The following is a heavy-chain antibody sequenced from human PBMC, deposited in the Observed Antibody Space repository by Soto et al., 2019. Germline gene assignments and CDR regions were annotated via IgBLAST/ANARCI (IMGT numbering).Heavy chain of an antibody. CDR1: GFTFSSYA. CDR3: AKDPYSSGWFYYYYYGMDV. CDR2: ISGSGGST. J-gene: IGHJ6*02. V-gene: IGHV3-23*01. D-gene: IGHD6-19*01. Sequence: EVQLLESGGGLVQPGGSLRLSCAASGFTFSSYAMSWVRQAPGKGLEWVSAISGSGGSTYYADSVKGRFTISRDNSKNTLYLQMNSLRADDTAVYYCAKDPYSSGWFYYYYYGMDVWGQGTTVTVSS.